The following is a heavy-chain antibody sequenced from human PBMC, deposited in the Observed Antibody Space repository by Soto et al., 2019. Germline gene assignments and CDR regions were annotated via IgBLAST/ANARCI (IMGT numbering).Heavy chain of an antibody. CDR3: ARCEVEMTTILGPYFDF. CDR2: IYYSGST. Sequence: PSETLSLTCAVSGYSISRGYYWGWIRQPPGKGLEWIASIYYSGSTYYNSSLKSRVTIAVDTSKNQFSLKLTSVTAEDTAVYYCARCEVEMTTILGPYFDFWGQGIQVTVSS. V-gene: IGHV4-38-2*01. CDR1: GYSISRGYY. D-gene: IGHD4-4*01. J-gene: IGHJ4*02.